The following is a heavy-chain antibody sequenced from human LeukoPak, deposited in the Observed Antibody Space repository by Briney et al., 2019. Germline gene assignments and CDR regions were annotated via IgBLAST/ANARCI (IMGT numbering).Heavy chain of an antibody. V-gene: IGHV4-4*07. J-gene: IGHJ5*02. CDR2: IYTSGST. CDR3: ARDNWDRGWFDP. CDR1: GGSFSGYY. D-gene: IGHD7-27*01. Sequence: SETLSLTCAVYGGSFSGYYWSWIRQPAGKGLEWIGRIYTSGSTNYNPSLKSRVTISVDTSKNQFSLKLSSVTAADTAVYYCARDNWDRGWFDPWGQGTLVTVSS.